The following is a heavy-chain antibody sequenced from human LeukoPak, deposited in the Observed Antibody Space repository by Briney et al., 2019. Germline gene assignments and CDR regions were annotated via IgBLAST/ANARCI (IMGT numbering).Heavy chain of an antibody. Sequence: GGSLRLSCAASGFIFSNYWMSWVRQAPGKGLEWVANIKQDGSEKSYVDSVKGRFTISRDNAKNSLYLQMNSLRAEDTAVYYCARERILWFGEFDYWGQGTLVTVSS. CDR1: GFIFSNYW. CDR3: ARERILWFGEFDY. J-gene: IGHJ4*02. D-gene: IGHD3-10*01. CDR2: IKQDGSEK. V-gene: IGHV3-7*03.